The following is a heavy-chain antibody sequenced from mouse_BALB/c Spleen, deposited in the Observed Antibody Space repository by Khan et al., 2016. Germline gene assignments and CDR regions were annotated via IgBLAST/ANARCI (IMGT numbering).Heavy chain of an antibody. Sequence: EVELVESGGGLVKPGGSLKLSCAASGFTFSSYAMSWVRQIPEKRLEWVATIRSGGSYTFYPDSVKGRFTISRDNAKNTLYLQMSSLRSEDTAMYYCARRDYDYDVGAIDYWGQGTSVTVSS. V-gene: IGHV5-9-3*01. D-gene: IGHD2-4*01. J-gene: IGHJ4*01. CDR1: GFTFSSYA. CDR2: IRSGGSYT. CDR3: ARRDYDYDVGAIDY.